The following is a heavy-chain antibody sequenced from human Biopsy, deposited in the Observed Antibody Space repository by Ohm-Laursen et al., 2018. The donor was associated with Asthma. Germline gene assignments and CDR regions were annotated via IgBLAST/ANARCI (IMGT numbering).Heavy chain of an antibody. CDR2: ISHDGSNK. CDR3: AGQYGGNSPPLE. J-gene: IGHJ4*02. D-gene: IGHD4-23*01. V-gene: IGHV3-30*03. Sequence: SLRLSCTASGFTFSSYGMHWVRQAPGKGLEWVAVISHDGSNKYYADSAKGRFTISRDNSKNTLDLQMNSLRAEDTAVYYCAGQYGGNSPPLEWGQGTLVTVSS. CDR1: GFTFSSYG.